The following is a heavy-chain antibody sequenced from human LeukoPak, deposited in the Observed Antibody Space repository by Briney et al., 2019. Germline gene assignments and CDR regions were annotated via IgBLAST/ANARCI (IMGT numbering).Heavy chain of an antibody. V-gene: IGHV4-39*01. Sequence: SETLSLTCTVSGDSISSSGYYWGWIRQPPGKGLEWIGSIYYSGSTYYNPSLKSRVTISVDTSKSQFSLKLSSVTAADTSAYYCARRGITNGAFDYWGQGTLVTVSS. CDR3: ARRGITNGAFDY. J-gene: IGHJ4*02. CDR1: GDSISSSGYY. CDR2: IYYSGST. D-gene: IGHD3-10*01.